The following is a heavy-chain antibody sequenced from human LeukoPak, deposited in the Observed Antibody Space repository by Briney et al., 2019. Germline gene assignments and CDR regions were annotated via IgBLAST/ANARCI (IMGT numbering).Heavy chain of an antibody. J-gene: IGHJ5*02. CDR3: AREDSGYGT. Sequence: SETLSLTCTVSGRSISSSRYYWGWIRQPPGKGLEWLGSLYYSGSTYYNPSLKSRVTISVDTSKNQFSLKLSCLSAAGTAVYYCAREDSGYGTWRQGTLVSVCS. V-gene: IGHV4-39*01. CDR2: LYYSGST. CDR1: GRSISSSRYY. D-gene: IGHD5-12*01.